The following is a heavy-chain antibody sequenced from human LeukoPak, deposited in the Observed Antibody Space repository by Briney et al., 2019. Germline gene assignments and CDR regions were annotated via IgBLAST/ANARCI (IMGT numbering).Heavy chain of an antibody. J-gene: IGHJ6*02. CDR3: AKPSAGTALYYYYGMDV. Sequence: GGSLRLSCAASGFTFSSYAMSWVRQAPGKGLEWVSAISGSGGSTYYADSVKGRFTISRDNSKNTLYLQMNSLRAEDTAVYYCAKPSAGTALYYYYGMDVWGQGTTVTVSS. CDR1: GFTFSSYA. V-gene: IGHV3-23*01. CDR2: ISGSGGST. D-gene: IGHD6-13*01.